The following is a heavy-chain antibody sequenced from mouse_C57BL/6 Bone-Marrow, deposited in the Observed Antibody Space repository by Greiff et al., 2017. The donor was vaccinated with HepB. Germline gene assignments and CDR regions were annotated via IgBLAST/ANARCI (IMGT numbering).Heavy chain of an antibody. J-gene: IGHJ3*01. CDR3: ARWGSSYRFAY. CDR1: GYTFTSYW. Sequence: QVQLKQPGAELVKPGASVKLSCKASGYTFTSYWMQWVKQRPGQGLDWIGEIDPSDSYTNYNQKFKGKATLTVDTSSSTAYMQRSSLTSEDSAVYYCARWGSSYRFAYWGQGTLVTVSA. CDR2: IDPSDSYT. V-gene: IGHV1-50*01. D-gene: IGHD1-1*01.